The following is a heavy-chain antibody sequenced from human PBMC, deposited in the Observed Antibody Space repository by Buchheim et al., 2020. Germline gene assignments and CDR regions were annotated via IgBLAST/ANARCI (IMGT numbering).Heavy chain of an antibody. CDR3: ARERGRSYYDFWSGYSSPFDP. J-gene: IGHJ5*02. D-gene: IGHD3-3*01. CDR2: INHSGST. CDR1: GGSFSGYY. Sequence: QVQLQQWGAGLLKPSETLSLTCAVYGGSFSGYYWSWIRQPPGKGLEWIGEINHSGSTNYNPSLKSRVTISVDTSKNKFSLKLSSVTAADTAVYYCARERGRSYYDFWSGYSSPFDPWGQGTL. V-gene: IGHV4-34*01.